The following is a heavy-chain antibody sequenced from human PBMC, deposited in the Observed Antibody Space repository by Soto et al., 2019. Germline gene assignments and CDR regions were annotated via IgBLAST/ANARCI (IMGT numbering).Heavy chain of an antibody. J-gene: IGHJ5*02. D-gene: IGHD3-10*01. CDR3: ARDYYGSGSYSYLNWFDP. Sequence: SQTLSLTWTPSGGSISSYYWSWIRQPPGKGLKRTGYIHYSGSTNYNPSLKSRVTISVDTSKNQFSLKLSSVTTADTAVYYCARDYYGSGSYSYLNWFDPCGQGTLVTVSS. CDR2: IHYSGST. V-gene: IGHV4-59*01. CDR1: GGSISSYY.